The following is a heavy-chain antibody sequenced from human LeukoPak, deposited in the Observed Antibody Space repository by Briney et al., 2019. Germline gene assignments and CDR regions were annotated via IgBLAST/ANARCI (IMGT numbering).Heavy chain of an antibody. CDR1: GGSFSGYY. CDR3: ARGRRIRD. J-gene: IGHJ4*02. V-gene: IGHV4-34*01. D-gene: IGHD1-14*01. Sequence: SETLSLTCAIYGGSFSGYYWSWIRQPPGKGLEWIGEINHSGSTNYNPSLKSRVTISVDTSKNQFSLKLSSVTAADTAVYYCARGRRIRDWGQGTLVTVSS. CDR2: INHSGST.